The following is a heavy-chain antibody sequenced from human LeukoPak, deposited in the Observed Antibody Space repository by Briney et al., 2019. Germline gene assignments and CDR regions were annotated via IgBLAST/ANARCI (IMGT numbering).Heavy chain of an antibody. D-gene: IGHD2-15*01. J-gene: IGHJ5*02. Sequence: PSEALSLTCTVSGGSISSGSYYWSWIRQPPGKGLEWIGYIYYSGSTNYNPSLKSRVTISVDTSKNQFSLKLSSVTAADTAVYYCAREIGYCSGGSCHAVGGFDPWGQGTLVTVSS. CDR2: IYYSGST. CDR3: AREIGYCSGGSCHAVGGFDP. V-gene: IGHV4-61*01. CDR1: GGSISSGSYY.